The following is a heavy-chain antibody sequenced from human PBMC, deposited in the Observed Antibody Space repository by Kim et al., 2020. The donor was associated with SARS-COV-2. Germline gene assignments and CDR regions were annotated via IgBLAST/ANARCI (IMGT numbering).Heavy chain of an antibody. V-gene: IGHV1-46*01. CDR2: INPSGGST. J-gene: IGHJ6*02. CDR1: GYTFTSYY. D-gene: IGHD3-22*01. CDR3: ARDLSSAWPWDYYDSSGYYLYYYYYGMDV. Sequence: ASVKVSCKASGYTFTSYYMHWVRQAPGQGLEWMGIINPSGGSTSYAQKFQGRVTMTRDTSTSTVYMELSSLRSEDTAVYYCARDLSSAWPWDYYDSSGYYLYYYYYGMDVWGQGTTVTVSS.